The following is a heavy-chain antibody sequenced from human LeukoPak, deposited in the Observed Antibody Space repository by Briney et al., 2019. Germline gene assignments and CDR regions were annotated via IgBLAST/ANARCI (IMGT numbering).Heavy chain of an antibody. D-gene: IGHD1-14*01. CDR3: ASLNRGEYFYY. Sequence: SETLSLTCNVSGGSISSYYWSWIRQPPGKGLEWIGYIYPPGNANYNSSLRSRVTISVDTSKNQFSLEVSSVTAADTAVYYCASLNRGEYFYYWGQGTLVTVSS. CDR1: GGSISSYY. J-gene: IGHJ4*02. V-gene: IGHV4-59*01. CDR2: IYPPGNA.